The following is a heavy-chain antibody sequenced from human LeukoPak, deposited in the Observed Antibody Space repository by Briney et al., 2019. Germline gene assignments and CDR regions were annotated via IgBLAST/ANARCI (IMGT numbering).Heavy chain of an antibody. CDR3: ARERGYCSSTSCSILGQSRGFDY. CDR2: IYYSGST. J-gene: IGHJ4*02. Sequence: SETLSLTCTVSGGSISSYYWSWIRQHPGKGLEWIGYIYYSGSTYYNPSLKSRVTISVDTSKNQFSLKLSSVTAADTAVYYCARERGYCSSTSCSILGQSRGFDYWGQGTLVTVSS. V-gene: IGHV4-59*06. CDR1: GGSISSYY. D-gene: IGHD2-2*01.